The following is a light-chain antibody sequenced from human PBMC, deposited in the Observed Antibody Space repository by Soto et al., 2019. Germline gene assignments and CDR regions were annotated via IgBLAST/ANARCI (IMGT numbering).Light chain of an antibody. V-gene: IGKV3-20*01. CDR3: QQYGGLPT. CDR2: GAS. Sequence: ETVMTQSPGTLSLSPGERVTLSCRASQSVTSSYIAWYQQKSGQAPRLLLYGASSRATGIPDRFRGSGSGTDFTLTISRLEPEDFAVYYCQQYGGLPTFGQGTKVDIK. J-gene: IGKJ1*01. CDR1: QSVTSSY.